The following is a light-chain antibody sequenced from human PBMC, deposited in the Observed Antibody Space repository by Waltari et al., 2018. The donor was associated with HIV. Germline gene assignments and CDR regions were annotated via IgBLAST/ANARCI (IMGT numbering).Light chain of an antibody. Sequence: QSVLTQPPSASGTPGQNVTISCSGNTSNIGPHLGNWYQQFPGAAPKLLIYSKNQRPSGVPARFSGSKSGTSASLAISGLQSEDEADYFCAAWDDTLNGLFGGGTKLTVL. V-gene: IGLV1-44*01. CDR2: SKN. CDR1: TSNIGPHL. CDR3: AAWDDTLNGL. J-gene: IGLJ2*01.